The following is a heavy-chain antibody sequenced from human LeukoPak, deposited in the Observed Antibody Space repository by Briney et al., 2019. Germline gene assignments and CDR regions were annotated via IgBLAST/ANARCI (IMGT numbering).Heavy chain of an antibody. J-gene: IGHJ4*02. CDR2: IYHSGST. V-gene: IGHV4-38-2*02. D-gene: IGHD2-2*01. Sequence: SETLSLTCTVSGYSISSGYYWGWIRQPPGKGLEWIGSIYHSGSTYYNPSLKSRVTISVDTSKNQFSLKLSSVTAADTAVYYCARITPENQLPEFFDYWGQGTLVTVSS. CDR3: ARITPENQLPEFFDY. CDR1: GYSISSGYY.